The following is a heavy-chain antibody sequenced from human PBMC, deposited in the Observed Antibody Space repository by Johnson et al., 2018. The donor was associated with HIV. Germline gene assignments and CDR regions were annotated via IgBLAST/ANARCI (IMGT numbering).Heavy chain of an antibody. V-gene: IGHV3-30*04. D-gene: IGHD3-22*01. CDR2: ISYDGSNK. Sequence: QVQLVESGGGVVQPGRSLRLSCAASGFTCSSYAMHWVRQAPGKGLEWVAVISYDGSNKYFADSVKGRFTISRDNAKNTLYLHMNSLRAEDTAVYYCAREARRYHYDSSNDAFDIWGQGTMVTVSS. CDR3: AREARRYHYDSSNDAFDI. J-gene: IGHJ3*02. CDR1: GFTCSSYA.